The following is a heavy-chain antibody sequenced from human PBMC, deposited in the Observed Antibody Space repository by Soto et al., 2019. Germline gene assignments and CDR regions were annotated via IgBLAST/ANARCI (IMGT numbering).Heavy chain of an antibody. CDR3: AKDPAALNGSPYGMDV. J-gene: IGHJ6*02. D-gene: IGHD6-13*01. V-gene: IGHV1-24*01. CDR1: GYTLTELS. Sequence: ASVKVSCKVSGYTLTELSMHWVRQAPGKGLEWMGGFDPEDGETIYAQKFQGRVTMTEDTSTDTAYMELSSLRSEDTAVYYCAKDPAALNGSPYGMDVWGQGTTVTVSS. CDR2: FDPEDGET.